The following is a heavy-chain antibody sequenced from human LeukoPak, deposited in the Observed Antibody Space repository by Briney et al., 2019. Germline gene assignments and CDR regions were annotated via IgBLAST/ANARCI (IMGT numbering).Heavy chain of an antibody. CDR2: INSDGSST. V-gene: IGHV3-74*01. J-gene: IGHJ4*02. Sequence: GGSLRLSCAASGFIFSSYWMHWVRQAPGKGLVWVSRINSDGSSTSYADSVKGRFTISRDNAKNTLYVQMNSLRAEDTAVYYCARETIWSGYYHFDYWGQGTLVTVSS. D-gene: IGHD3-3*01. CDR1: GFIFSSYW. CDR3: ARETIWSGYYHFDY.